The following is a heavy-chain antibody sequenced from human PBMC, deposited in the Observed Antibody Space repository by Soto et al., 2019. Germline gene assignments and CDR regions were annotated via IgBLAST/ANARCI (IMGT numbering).Heavy chain of an antibody. CDR2: MNPNSGNT. D-gene: IGHD2-2*01. CDR3: ARGGLVVPAAVYYYYYYMDV. V-gene: IGHV1-8*01. Sequence: QVQLVQSGAEVKKPGASVKVSCKASGYTFTSYDINWVRQATGQGLEWMGWMNPNSGNTGYAQKFQGRVTMTRNTSISTAYMELSSLRSEYTAVYYCARGGLVVPAAVYYYYYYMDVWGKGTTVTVSS. CDR1: GYTFTSYD. J-gene: IGHJ6*03.